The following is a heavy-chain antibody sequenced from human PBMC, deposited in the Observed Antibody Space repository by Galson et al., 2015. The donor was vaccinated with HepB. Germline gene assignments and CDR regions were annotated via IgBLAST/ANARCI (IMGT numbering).Heavy chain of an antibody. CDR1: GFTFSNYA. CDR2: ISASGGST. Sequence: SLRLSCAASGFTFSNYAMSWVRQAPGKGLEWVSAISASGGSTYYADSVKGRFTISRDNSKTTLYLQMDSLRAEDTAVYYCAKGFYYDSSGPWPRSPDAFDIWGQGTMVTVSS. J-gene: IGHJ3*02. V-gene: IGHV3-23*01. D-gene: IGHD3-22*01. CDR3: AKGFYYDSSGPWPRSPDAFDI.